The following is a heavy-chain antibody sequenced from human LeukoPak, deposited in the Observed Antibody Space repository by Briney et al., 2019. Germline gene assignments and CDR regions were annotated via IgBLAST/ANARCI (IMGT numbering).Heavy chain of an antibody. CDR3: AKDNPSGWLYYFDY. J-gene: IGHJ4*02. Sequence: GGSLRLSCAASGFTFSNYWMNWVRQAPGKGLEWVANIKQDGSEKYYADSVKGRFTISRDNSKNTLYLQMNSLRAEDTAVYYCAKDNPSGWLYYFDYWGQGTLVTVSS. D-gene: IGHD6-19*01. CDR1: GFTFSNYW. V-gene: IGHV3-7*01. CDR2: IKQDGSEK.